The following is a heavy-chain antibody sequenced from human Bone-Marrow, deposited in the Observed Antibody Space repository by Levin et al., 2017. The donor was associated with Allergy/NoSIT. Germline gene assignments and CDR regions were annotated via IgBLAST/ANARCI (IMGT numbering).Heavy chain of an antibody. D-gene: IGHD3-22*01. V-gene: IGHV3-21*01. Sequence: GGSLRLSCAASGFNFSNYSVNWVRQAPGKGLEWVSSISSRGTYTYYAESVRGRFTISRDNAKKSLFLQMNSLRAEDTAVYYCASEGFYDSCGYSRMFNALRIWGQGTMVTVSS. CDR2: ISSRGTYT. CDR1: GFNFSNYS. J-gene: IGHJ3*02. CDR3: ASEGFYDSCGYSRMFNALRI.